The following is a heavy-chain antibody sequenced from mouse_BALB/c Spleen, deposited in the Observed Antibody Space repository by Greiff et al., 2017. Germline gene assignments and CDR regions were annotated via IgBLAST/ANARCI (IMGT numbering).Heavy chain of an antibody. CDR2: IYPGDGDT. CDR1: GYAFSSSG. D-gene: IGHD2-3*01. Sequence: QVQLQQSGPELVKPGASVKISCKASGYAFSSSGMNWVKQRPGQGLEWIGRIYPGDGDTNYNGKFKGKATLTADKSSNTAYMQLSSLTSEDSAVYYCARSDGYYYYWGQGTTLTVSS. J-gene: IGHJ2*01. V-gene: IGHV1-82*01. CDR3: ARSDGYYYY.